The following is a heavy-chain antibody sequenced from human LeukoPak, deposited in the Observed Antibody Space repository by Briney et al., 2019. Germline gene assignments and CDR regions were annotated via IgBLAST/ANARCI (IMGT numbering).Heavy chain of an antibody. CDR1: GGSISSYY. CDR2: MFYNVST. V-gene: IGHV4-59*08. Sequence: PSETLSLTCTVSGGSISSYYWNWIRQPPGKGLEWIAYMFYNVSTNYSPSLKSRVTISVDTSKNQFSLKLIPVTAADTAVYFCARQGSGRAFDIWGQGTMVTVSS. J-gene: IGHJ3*02. CDR3: ARQGSGRAFDI.